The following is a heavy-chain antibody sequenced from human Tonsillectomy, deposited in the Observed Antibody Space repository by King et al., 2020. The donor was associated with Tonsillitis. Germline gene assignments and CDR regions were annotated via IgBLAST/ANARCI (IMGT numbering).Heavy chain of an antibody. Sequence: VQLLQSGGGVVQPGSFLILSCAASGFSFDTYGIHCVRQAPGNGLEGVAVIWYDGGNKYFAVSVKGRFTNSRDNSKNTMYLQMNSLRAEDTAVYYCARDLTQYCSSTSCSSFKYWGQGTLVTVSS. CDR3: ARDLTQYCSSTSCSSFKY. J-gene: IGHJ4*02. CDR2: IWYDGGNK. D-gene: IGHD2-2*01. CDR1: GFSFDTYG. V-gene: IGHV3-33*01.